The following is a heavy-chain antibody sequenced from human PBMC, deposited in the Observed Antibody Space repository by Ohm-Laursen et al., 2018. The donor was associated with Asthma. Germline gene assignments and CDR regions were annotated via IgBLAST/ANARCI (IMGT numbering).Heavy chain of an antibody. V-gene: IGHV1-69*13. D-gene: IGHD2-2*01. J-gene: IGHJ4*02. CDR2: IIPIFGTA. CDR1: GGTFSSYA. Sequence: ASVKVSCKASGGTFSSYAISWVRQAPGQGLEWMGGIIPIFGTANYAQKFQGRVTITADESTSTAYMELSSLRSDDTAVYYCARDRGDIVVVPAARFDYWGQGTLVTVSS. CDR3: ARDRGDIVVVPAARFDY.